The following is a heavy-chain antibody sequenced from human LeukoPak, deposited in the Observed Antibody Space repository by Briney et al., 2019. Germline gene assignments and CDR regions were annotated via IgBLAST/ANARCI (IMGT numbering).Heavy chain of an antibody. J-gene: IGHJ4*02. V-gene: IGHV1-2*02. CDR3: ARNHLIGVVVTDY. D-gene: IGHD2-21*02. CDR2: INPNSGGT. Sequence: GASVTVSCKASGYTFTVYYMHWVRQSPEQGLEWMGWINPNSGGTNYAQKFQGRVTMTRDTSISTAYMELSRLRSDDTAVYYCARNHLIGVVVTDYWGQGTLVTVSS. CDR1: GYTFTVYY.